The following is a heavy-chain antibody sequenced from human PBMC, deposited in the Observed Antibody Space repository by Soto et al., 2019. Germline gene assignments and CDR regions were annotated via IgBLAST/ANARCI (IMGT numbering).Heavy chain of an antibody. CDR1: CYTFTGYG. Sequence: ASGKVCFKAACYTFTGYGISWVRQAPGQGLEWVGWISAHNGDTRYAQNLQGRITMTTDTFTNTAYMELTSLTSDDTAVYYCARDWSRYYDSSGLMWFYWGQGTLVTVSS. V-gene: IGHV1-18*01. J-gene: IGHJ4*02. CDR3: ARDWSRYYDSSGLMWFY. D-gene: IGHD3-22*01. CDR2: ISAHNGDT.